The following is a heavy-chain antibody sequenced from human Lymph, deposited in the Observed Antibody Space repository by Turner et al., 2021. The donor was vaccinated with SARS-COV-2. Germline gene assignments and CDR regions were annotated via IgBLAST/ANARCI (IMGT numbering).Heavy chain of an antibody. D-gene: IGHD3-22*01. Sequence: QVQLVESGGGVVQPGRSLRLSCAASGFTFSSYGMHWVRQAPGKGLEWVAVISYDGSNKYYADSVKGRFTISRDNSKNTLYLQMNSLRGEDTAVYYCAKNEMAMIVVVITLFDYWGQGTLVTVSS. CDR2: ISYDGSNK. CDR3: AKNEMAMIVVVITLFDY. V-gene: IGHV3-30*18. J-gene: IGHJ4*02. CDR1: GFTFSSYG.